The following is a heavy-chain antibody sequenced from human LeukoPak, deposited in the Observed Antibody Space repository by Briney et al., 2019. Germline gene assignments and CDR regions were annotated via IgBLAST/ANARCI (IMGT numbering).Heavy chain of an antibody. V-gene: IGHV4-34*01. D-gene: IGHD6-19*01. CDR1: GGSFSGYY. Sequence: SETLSLTCAVYGGSFSGYYWSWIRQPPGKGLEWIGEINHSGSTNYNPSLKSRVTISVDTSKNQFSLKLSSVTAADTAVYYCARARTPPGIAVAGLINDAFDIWGQGTMVTVSS. CDR3: ARARTPPGIAVAGLINDAFDI. CDR2: INHSGST. J-gene: IGHJ3*02.